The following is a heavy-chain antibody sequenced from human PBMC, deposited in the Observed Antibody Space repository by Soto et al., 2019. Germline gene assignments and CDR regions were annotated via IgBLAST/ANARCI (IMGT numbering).Heavy chain of an antibody. J-gene: IGHJ6*02. Sequence: QVQLVESGGGVVQPGRSLRLSCVASGFTFSSYAMNWVRQAPGKGLELVAVISYDGSNKYYADSVKGRFTISIDNSKNTLYLQMNSLIAEDTAVYYFARDLYSSVWFLVYYYYGVDVWCQGTTVTVSS. CDR3: ARDLYSSVWFLVYYYYGVDV. V-gene: IGHV3-30-3*01. CDR1: GFTFSSYA. D-gene: IGHD6-19*01. CDR2: ISYDGSNK.